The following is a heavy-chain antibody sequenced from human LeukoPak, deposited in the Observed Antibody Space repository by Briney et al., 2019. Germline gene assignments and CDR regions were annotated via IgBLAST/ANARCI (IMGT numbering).Heavy chain of an antibody. CDR3: ARLHHYYDSSGYPPKPDAFDI. CDR2: INPSGGST. Sequence: EASVKVSCKASGYTFTSYYMHWVRQAPGQGLEWMGIINPSGGSTSYAQKFQGRVAMTRDTSTSTVYMELSSLRSEDTAVYYCARLHHYYDSSGYPPKPDAFDIWGQGTMVTVSS. CDR1: GYTFTSYY. V-gene: IGHV1-46*01. J-gene: IGHJ3*02. D-gene: IGHD3-22*01.